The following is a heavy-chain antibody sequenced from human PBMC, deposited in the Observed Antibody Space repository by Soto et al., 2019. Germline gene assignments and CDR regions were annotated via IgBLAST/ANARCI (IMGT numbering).Heavy chain of an antibody. CDR1: GGTFSSYA. CDR2: IIPIFGTA. J-gene: IGHJ3*02. CDR3: ARGSYYDSSGTNMEDAFDI. V-gene: IGHV1-69*12. D-gene: IGHD3-22*01. Sequence: QVQLVQSGAEVKKPGSSVKVSCKASGGTFSSYAMSWVRQAPGQGLEWMGGIIPIFGTANYAQKFQGRVTITADESTSTAYMELSSLRSEDTAVYYCARGSYYDSSGTNMEDAFDIWGQGTMVTVSS.